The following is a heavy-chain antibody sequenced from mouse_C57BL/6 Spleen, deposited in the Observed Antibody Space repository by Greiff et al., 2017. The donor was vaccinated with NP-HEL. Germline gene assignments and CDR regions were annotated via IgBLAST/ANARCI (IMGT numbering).Heavy chain of an antibody. Sequence: QVQLQQSGPELVKPGASVKISCKASGYAFSSSWMNWVKQRPGKGLEWIGRIYPGDGDTNYNGKFKGKATLTADKSSSTAYMQLSSLTSEDSAVYFCARRNYDYDEAMDYWGQGTSVTVSS. J-gene: IGHJ4*01. CDR3: ARRNYDYDEAMDY. CDR2: IYPGDGDT. V-gene: IGHV1-82*01. CDR1: GYAFSSSW. D-gene: IGHD2-4*01.